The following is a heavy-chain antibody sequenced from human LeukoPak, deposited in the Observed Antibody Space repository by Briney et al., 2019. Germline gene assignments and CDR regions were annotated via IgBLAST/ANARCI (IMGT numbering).Heavy chain of an antibody. Sequence: GGSLRLSCAASGFTFSRYWMHWVRQPPGKGLVWVSRINSEGSSTSYADSVKGRFTISRDNAKNTLYLQMNSLRAEDTAVYYCASRDQSCSGSRCYPIDYWGQGTLVTVSS. CDR1: GFTFSRYW. CDR2: INSEGSST. V-gene: IGHV3-74*01. CDR3: ASRDQSCSGSRCYPIDY. D-gene: IGHD2-15*01. J-gene: IGHJ4*02.